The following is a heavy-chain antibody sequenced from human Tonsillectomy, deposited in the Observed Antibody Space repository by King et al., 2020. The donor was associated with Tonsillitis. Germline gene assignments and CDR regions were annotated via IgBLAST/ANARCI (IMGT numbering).Heavy chain of an antibody. CDR3: ARQRPFPFITLAGRGRGFLDD. CDR2: IYPGDSDT. Sequence: VQLVESGAEVKKPGESLKISCKGSGYSFTNYWIGWVRQMPGKGLEWMGIIYPGDSDTRYSPSFQGQVTISADKSISTAYLQWSSLKASDTAMYYCARQRPFPFITLAGRGRGFLDDGGQGTLVTASS. CDR1: GYSFTNYW. D-gene: IGHD1-20*01. J-gene: IGHJ4*02. V-gene: IGHV5-51*01.